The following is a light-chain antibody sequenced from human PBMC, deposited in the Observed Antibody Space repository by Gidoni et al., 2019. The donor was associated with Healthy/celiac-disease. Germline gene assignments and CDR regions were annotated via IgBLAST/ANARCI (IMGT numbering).Light chain of an antibody. CDR1: QSVSSSY. CDR3: QQYGSSPLT. Sequence: EIVLTQSPGTLSLSPGERATLSCRASQSVSSSYLAWYQQKPGQAPRLLIYGASSRAPGIPDRFSGSGSGPDFTLTIRRLEPEDFAVYYCQQYGSSPLTFGGGTKVEIK. V-gene: IGKV3-20*01. CDR2: GAS. J-gene: IGKJ4*01.